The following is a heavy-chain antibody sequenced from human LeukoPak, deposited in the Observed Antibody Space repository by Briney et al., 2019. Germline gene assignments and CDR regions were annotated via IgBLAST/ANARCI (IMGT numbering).Heavy chain of an antibody. Sequence: GASVKVSCKASGYTFTGYYMHWVRLAPGQGLEWMGWINPNSGGTSYAQKFQDRVTMTRDTSISTAYMELSRLRSDDTAVYYCAVLPYCSGGSCYPFDYWGQGTLVTVSS. J-gene: IGHJ4*02. CDR2: INPNSGGT. CDR3: AVLPYCSGGSCYPFDY. V-gene: IGHV1-2*02. CDR1: GYTFTGYY. D-gene: IGHD2-15*01.